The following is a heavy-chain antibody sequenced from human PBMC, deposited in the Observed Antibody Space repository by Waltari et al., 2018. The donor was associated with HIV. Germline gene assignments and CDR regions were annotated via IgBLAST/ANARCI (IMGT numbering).Heavy chain of an antibody. V-gene: IGHV4-59*01. CDR1: GGSISSYY. J-gene: IGHJ4*02. D-gene: IGHD3-3*01. CDR3: ARSGRSYFDY. Sequence: QVQLQESGPGLVKPSETLSLTCTVSGGSISSYYWSWIRQPPGKGLEWIGYIYYSGSTNYNPSLKSRVTISVDTSKNQFSLKLSSVTAADTAVYYCARSGRSYFDYWGQGTLVTVSS. CDR2: IYYSGST.